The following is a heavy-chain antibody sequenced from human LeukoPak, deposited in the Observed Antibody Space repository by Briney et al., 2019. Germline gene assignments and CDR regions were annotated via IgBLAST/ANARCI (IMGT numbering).Heavy chain of an antibody. CDR1: GGSISSSSYY. CDR2: IYYSGST. D-gene: IGHD3-22*01. CDR3: ARDHNSSGYDDAFDI. J-gene: IGHJ3*02. Sequence: PSETLSLTCTVSGGSISSSSYYWGWIRQPPGKGLEWIGSIYYSGSTYYNPSLKSRVTISVDTSKNQFSLKLSSVTAADTAVYYCARDHNSSGYDDAFDIWGQGTMVTVSS. V-gene: IGHV4-39*07.